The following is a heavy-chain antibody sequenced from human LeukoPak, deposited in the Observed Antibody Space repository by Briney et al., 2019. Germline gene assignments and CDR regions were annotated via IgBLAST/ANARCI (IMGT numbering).Heavy chain of an antibody. CDR1: GFTFSSYA. Sequence: GGSLRLSCAASGFTFSSYAMSWVRQAPGKGLEWVSAISGSGGSTYYADSVKGRFTISRDNSKNTLYLQMTSLKAEDTAVYYRAKDLPAYDYSNYGGQGTLVTVSS. V-gene: IGHV3-23*01. CDR2: ISGSGGST. D-gene: IGHD4-11*01. CDR3: AKDLPAYDYSNY. J-gene: IGHJ4*02.